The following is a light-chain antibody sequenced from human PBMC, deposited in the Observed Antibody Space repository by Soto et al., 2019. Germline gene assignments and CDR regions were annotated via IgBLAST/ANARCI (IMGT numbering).Light chain of an antibody. CDR1: QSIASK. CDR2: KAS. Sequence: DFQMTQSPPTLPATVGERVTITCRASQSIASKLAWYQQKPGKAPKVLINKASSIQSGVPSRFSGSGSGTEFTLTINSLQADDFANYYCQQYSSYSFTFGGGTKVEIK. CDR3: QQYSSYSFT. J-gene: IGKJ4*01. V-gene: IGKV1-5*03.